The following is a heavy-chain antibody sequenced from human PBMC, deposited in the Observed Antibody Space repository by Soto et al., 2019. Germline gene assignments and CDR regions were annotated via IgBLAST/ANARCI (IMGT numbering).Heavy chain of an antibody. J-gene: IGHJ6*02. CDR3: ARDRELGGMGMDV. CDR1: GGSISSGGYY. V-gene: IGHV4-31*03. CDR2: IYYSGST. D-gene: IGHD3-3*01. Sequence: SETLSLTCTVSGGSISSGGYYWSWIRQHPGKGLEWIGYIYYSGSTYYNPSLKSRVTISVDTSKNQFSLKLSSVTAADTAVYYCARDRELGGMGMDVWGQGTTVTVSS.